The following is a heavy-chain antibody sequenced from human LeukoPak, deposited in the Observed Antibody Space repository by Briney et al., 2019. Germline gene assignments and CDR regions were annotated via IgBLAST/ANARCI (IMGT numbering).Heavy chain of an antibody. Sequence: PGGSLRLSCAASGFTFSSFAMSWVRQAPGKGLEWVSAISGRGDTTYYADSVKGRFTISRDNSKNTLYVQMSSLRAEDTAVYYCAKNCRGLPDEPFDYWGQGTLVTVSS. CDR1: GFTFSSFA. V-gene: IGHV3-23*01. J-gene: IGHJ4*02. CDR3: AKNCRGLPDEPFDY. D-gene: IGHD4-17*01. CDR2: ISGRGDTT.